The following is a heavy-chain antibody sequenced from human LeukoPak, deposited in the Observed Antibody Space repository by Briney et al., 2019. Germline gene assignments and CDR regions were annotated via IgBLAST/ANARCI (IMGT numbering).Heavy chain of an antibody. CDR3: AKTQGYYDA. CDR2: IFGSDDKT. D-gene: IGHD2-15*01. CDR1: GFTFSNYA. J-gene: IGHJ5*02. V-gene: IGHV3-23*01. Sequence: PGGSLRLSCVASGFTFSNYAMSWVRQAPGKGLELVSGIFGSDDKTVYGDAVRGRFTISRDNSKNTLYLQMNSPRADDTAVYYCAKTQGYYDAWGKGALVTVSS.